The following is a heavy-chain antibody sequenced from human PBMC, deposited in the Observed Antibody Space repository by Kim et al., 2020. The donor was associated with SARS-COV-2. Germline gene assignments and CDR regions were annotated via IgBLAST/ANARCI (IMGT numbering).Heavy chain of an antibody. CDR3: ARDGGYDSTDP. D-gene: IGHD3-22*01. V-gene: IGHV3-21*01. Sequence: YIYYADSVKGRFTISRDNAKNSLYLQMNSLRAEDTAVYYCARDGGYDSTDPWGQGTLVTVSS. CDR2: YI. J-gene: IGHJ5*02.